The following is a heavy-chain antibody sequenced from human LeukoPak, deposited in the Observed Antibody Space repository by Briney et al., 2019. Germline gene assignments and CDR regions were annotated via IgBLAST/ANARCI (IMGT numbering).Heavy chain of an antibody. J-gene: IGHJ4*02. CDR2: FDPEDGET. CDR3: ARDTRRRGTTGTSIDVY. CDR1: GYTLTELS. V-gene: IGHV1-24*01. D-gene: IGHD1-1*01. Sequence: ASVKVSCKVSGYTLTELSMHWVRQAPGKGLEWMGGFDPEDGETIYAQKFQGRVTMTEDTSTDTAYMELSSLRSEDTAVYYCARDTRRRGTTGTSIDVYWGQGTLVTVSS.